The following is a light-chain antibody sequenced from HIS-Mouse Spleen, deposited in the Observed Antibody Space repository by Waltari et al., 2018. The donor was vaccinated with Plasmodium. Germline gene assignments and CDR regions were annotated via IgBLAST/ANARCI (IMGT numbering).Light chain of an antibody. V-gene: IGLV3-10*01. CDR2: EDS. J-gene: IGLJ3*02. CDR1: ACPHNL. Sequence: LTHPPSLSLSPGQPPRTTCLGDACPHNLPSWHQQKPGQAPVLVIYEDSKRPSGIPERFSGSSSGTMATLTISGAQVEDEADYYCYSTDSSGNHRVFGGGTKLTVL. CDR3: YSTDSSGNHRV.